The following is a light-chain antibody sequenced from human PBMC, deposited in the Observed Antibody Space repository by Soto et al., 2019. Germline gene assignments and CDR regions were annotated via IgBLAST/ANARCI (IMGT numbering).Light chain of an antibody. Sequence: EIVLTQSPGTLSLSPGERATLSCRASQSVSGSCLAWYQQRPGQAPRLLIYGASSRATGIPDRFSGSGSGTDFTLTITRLEPEDFAVYYCQQYGSSRWTFGRGTKVEIK. CDR2: GAS. J-gene: IGKJ1*01. V-gene: IGKV3-20*01. CDR3: QQYGSSRWT. CDR1: QSVSGSC.